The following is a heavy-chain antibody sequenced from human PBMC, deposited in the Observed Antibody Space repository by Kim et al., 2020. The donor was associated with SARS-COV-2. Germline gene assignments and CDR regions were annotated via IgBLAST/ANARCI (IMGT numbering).Heavy chain of an antibody. V-gene: IGHV4-4*07. Sequence: SQTLALTCTVSGGSISSYYWSWIRQPAGKGLEWIGRIYTSGSTNYNPSLKSRVTMSVDTSKNQFSLKLSSVTAADTAVYYCARDQQWLYYGMDVWGQGTTVTVSS. CDR1: GGSISSYY. J-gene: IGHJ6*02. CDR2: IYTSGST. CDR3: ARDQQWLYYGMDV. D-gene: IGHD6-19*01.